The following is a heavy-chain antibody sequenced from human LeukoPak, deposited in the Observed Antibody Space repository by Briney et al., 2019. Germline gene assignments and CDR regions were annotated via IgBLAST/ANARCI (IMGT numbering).Heavy chain of an antibody. CDR2: INAGNGNT. CDR1: GYTFTSYA. D-gene: IGHD1-14*01. CDR3: ARGPVPPMTNWFDP. J-gene: IGHJ5*02. V-gene: IGHV1-3*03. Sequence: ASVKVSCKASGYTFTSYAMHWVRQAPGQRLEWMGWINAGNGNTKYSQEFQGRVTITRDTSASTAYMDLSSLRSEDMAVYYCARGPVPPMTNWFDPWGQGTLVTVSS.